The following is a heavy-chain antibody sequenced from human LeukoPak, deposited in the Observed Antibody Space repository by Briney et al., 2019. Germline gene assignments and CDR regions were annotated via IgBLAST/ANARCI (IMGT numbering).Heavy chain of an antibody. V-gene: IGHV4-39*07. Sequence: SETLSLTCTVSGGSISSSSYYWGWIRQPPGEGLEWIGSIYYSGSTYYNPSLKSRVTISVDTSKNQFSLKLSSVTAADTAVYYCARDRITTVTTRGVGFDYWGQGTLVTVSS. D-gene: IGHD4-17*01. CDR1: GGSISSSSYY. J-gene: IGHJ4*02. CDR3: ARDRITTVTTRGVGFDY. CDR2: IYYSGST.